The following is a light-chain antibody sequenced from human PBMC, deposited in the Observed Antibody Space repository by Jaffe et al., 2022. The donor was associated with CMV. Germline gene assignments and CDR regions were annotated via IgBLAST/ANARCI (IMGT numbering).Light chain of an antibody. CDR2: GAS. CDR3: QQYDMWPPYT. V-gene: IGKV3-15*01. J-gene: IGKJ2*01. CDR1: QSISSS. Sequence: EIVMTQSPATLSVSPGERANISCRASQSISSSLAWYQQKPGQAPRLLIHGASTRATAIPARFSGSGSGTEFTLTISSLQSEDFAVYYCQQYDMWPPYTFGQGTKLEIK.